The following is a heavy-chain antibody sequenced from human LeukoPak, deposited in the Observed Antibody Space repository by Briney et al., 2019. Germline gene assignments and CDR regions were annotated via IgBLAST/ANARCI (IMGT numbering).Heavy chain of an antibody. D-gene: IGHD5-18*01. V-gene: IGHV1-18*01. CDR2: ISAYNGNT. CDR3: ARSAWDTAMFYFDY. J-gene: IGHJ4*02. Sequence: ASVKVSCKAPGGTFSSYASSWVRQAPGQGLEWMGWISAYNGNTNYAQKLQGRVTMTTDTSTSTAYMELRSLRSDDTAVYYCARSAWDTAMFYFDYWGQGTLVTVSS. CDR1: GGTFSSYA.